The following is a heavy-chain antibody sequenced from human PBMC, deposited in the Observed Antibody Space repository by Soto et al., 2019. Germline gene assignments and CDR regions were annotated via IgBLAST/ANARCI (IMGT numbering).Heavy chain of an antibody. Sequence: SETLSLTCTVSGGSISSYYWSWIRQPPGKGLEWIGYIYYSGSTNYNPSLKSRVTISVDTSNNQFSLKLSSVTAADTAVYYCARAYYGSGSYYRSFHYYGMDVWGQGTTVTVSS. V-gene: IGHV4-59*01. J-gene: IGHJ6*02. CDR2: IYYSGST. CDR3: ARAYYGSGSYYRSFHYYGMDV. CDR1: GGSISSYY. D-gene: IGHD3-10*01.